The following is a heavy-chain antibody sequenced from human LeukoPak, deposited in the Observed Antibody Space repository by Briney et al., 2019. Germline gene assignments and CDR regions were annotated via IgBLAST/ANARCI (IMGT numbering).Heavy chain of an antibody. J-gene: IGHJ4*02. CDR2: ITGIGGST. Sequence: PRGSLRDSSAAPRFTSSNTAISRGRQAPRERLGWVSPITGIGGSTNYADLVKGRFTISRDKYKNMLYLQMNRLRAEDTAVYYCAKRSGYSSSWYLDYFDYWGQGTLVTVSS. CDR1: RFTSSNTA. D-gene: IGHD6-13*01. CDR3: AKRSGYSSSWYLDYFDY. V-gene: IGHV3-23*01.